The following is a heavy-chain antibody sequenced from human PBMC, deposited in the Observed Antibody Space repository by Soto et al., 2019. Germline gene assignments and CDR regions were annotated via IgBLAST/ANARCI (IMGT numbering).Heavy chain of an antibody. CDR1: GESFSGYY. CDR3: ARETYGDYVGYFDP. Sequence: SGTLSLTCAVNGESFSGYYWRWIRQPPGKGLEWIGEINHSGSTNYNPSLKSRVIISVDRSKNQFSLKVSSVTAADTAVYYCARETYGDYVGYFDPWGRGTLVTVSS. J-gene: IGHJ5*02. CDR2: INHSGST. V-gene: IGHV4-34*01. D-gene: IGHD4-17*01.